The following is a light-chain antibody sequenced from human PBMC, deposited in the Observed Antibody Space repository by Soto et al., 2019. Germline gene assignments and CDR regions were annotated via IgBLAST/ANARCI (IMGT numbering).Light chain of an antibody. V-gene: IGKV3-15*01. CDR2: GAS. CDR3: LQYNNWPPYT. J-gene: IGKJ2*01. Sequence: EIVMTQSPATLSVSPGERATLSCRASQSVSINLAWYQQKPGQAPRLLIYGASTRATGVPARFTGSGSGTEFTLTISSLQSEDFAVYYCLQYNNWPPYTFGQGTKLEIK. CDR1: QSVSIN.